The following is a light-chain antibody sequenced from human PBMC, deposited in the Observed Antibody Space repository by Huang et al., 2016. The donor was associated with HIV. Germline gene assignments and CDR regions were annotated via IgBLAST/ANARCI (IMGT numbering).Light chain of an antibody. CDR2: GAS. Sequence: EMVMTQSPATLSVSPGETATLSCRASQTISNNLAWYQHKPGQTPSLLIYGASTRATGVPARFSGSGSGTEFTLTINSLQSEDSAVYYCQQHNKWPLTFGGGTKVEIK. CDR3: QQHNKWPLT. CDR1: QTISNN. V-gene: IGKV3-15*01. J-gene: IGKJ4*01.